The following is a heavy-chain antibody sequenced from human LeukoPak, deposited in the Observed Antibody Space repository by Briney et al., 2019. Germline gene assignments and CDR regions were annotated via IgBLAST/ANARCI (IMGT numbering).Heavy chain of an antibody. CDR3: ARVRTIVGATIPPGY. CDR2: ISSSGSTI. D-gene: IGHD1-26*01. Sequence: GGSLRLSCAASGFTFSDYYMSWIRQAPGKGLEWVSYISSSGSTIYYADSVKGRFTISRDNAKNSLYLQMNRLRAEDTAVYYCARVRTIVGATIPPGYWGQGTLVTVSS. J-gene: IGHJ4*02. V-gene: IGHV3-11*01. CDR1: GFTFSDYY.